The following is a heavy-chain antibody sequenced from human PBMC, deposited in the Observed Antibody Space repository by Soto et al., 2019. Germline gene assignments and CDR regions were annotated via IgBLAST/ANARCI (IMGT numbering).Heavy chain of an antibody. V-gene: IGHV4-34*01. CDR2: INHSGST. Sequence: SSETLSLTCAVYGGSFSGYYWSWIRQPPGKGLEWIGEINHSGSTNYNPSLKSRVTISVDTSKNQFSLKLSSVTAADTAVYYCARVVLKYGDRRDYWGQGTLVTVSS. D-gene: IGHD4-17*01. CDR3: ARVVLKYGDRRDY. J-gene: IGHJ4*02. CDR1: GGSFSGYY.